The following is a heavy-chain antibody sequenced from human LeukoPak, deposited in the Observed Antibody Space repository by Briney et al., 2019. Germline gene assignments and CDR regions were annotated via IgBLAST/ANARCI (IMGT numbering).Heavy chain of an antibody. CDR1: GGSISSGGYY. V-gene: IGHV4-31*03. Sequence: PSQTLSLTCTVSGGSISSGGYYWSWIRQHPGKGLEWIGYIYYSGSTYYNPSLESRVTISVDTSKNQFSLKLTSVTAADTAVYYCARWSGNRVSDYWGQGTLVTVSS. CDR3: ARWSGNRVSDY. CDR2: IYYSGST. J-gene: IGHJ4*02. D-gene: IGHD3-3*01.